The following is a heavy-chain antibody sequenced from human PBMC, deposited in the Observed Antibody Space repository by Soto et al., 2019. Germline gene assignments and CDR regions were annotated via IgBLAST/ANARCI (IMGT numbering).Heavy chain of an antibody. J-gene: IGHJ4*02. D-gene: IGHD1-26*01. CDR2: ISGSGDST. Sequence: GGSLRLSCAASGFTFRTYAMSWVRQAPGKGLEWVSAISGSGDSTYYTDSVKGRFTISRDNSKNTLYLQMNSLRAEDTAVYYCAVRKTGSFFDYLGQGTLVTVSS. CDR3: AVRKTGSFFDY. CDR1: GFTFRTYA. V-gene: IGHV3-23*01.